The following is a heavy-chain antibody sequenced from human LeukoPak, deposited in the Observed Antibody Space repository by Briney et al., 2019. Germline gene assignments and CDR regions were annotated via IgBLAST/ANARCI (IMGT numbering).Heavy chain of an antibody. V-gene: IGHV4-38-2*01. Sequence: SETLSLTCAVSGYSISSGYYWGWIRQPPGKGLEWIGSIYHSGSTYYNPSLKSRVTISVDTSKNQFSLKLSSVTAADSAVYYCARLRVGTQYYFDYWGQGTLVTVFS. J-gene: IGHJ4*02. CDR2: IYHSGST. CDR3: ARLRVGTQYYFDY. CDR1: GYSISSGYY. D-gene: IGHD1-26*01.